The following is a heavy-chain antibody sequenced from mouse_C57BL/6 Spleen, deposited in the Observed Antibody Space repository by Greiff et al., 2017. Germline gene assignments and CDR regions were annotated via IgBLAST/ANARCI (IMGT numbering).Heavy chain of an antibody. CDR2: ISYDGSH. D-gene: IGHD1-1*01. CDR3: AREEGYYYGSSLDY. J-gene: IGHJ2*01. Sequence: VQLKESGPGLVKPSQSLSLTCSVTGYSITSGYYWNWIRQFPGNKLEWMGYISYDGSHNYNPSLKNRISITRDTSKNQFFLKLNSVTTEDTATYYGAREEGYYYGSSLDYWGQGTTRTVSS. V-gene: IGHV3-6*01. CDR1: GYSITSGYY.